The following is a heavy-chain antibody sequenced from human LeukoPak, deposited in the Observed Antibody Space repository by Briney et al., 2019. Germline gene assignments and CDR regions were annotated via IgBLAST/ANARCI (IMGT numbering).Heavy chain of an antibody. CDR1: GYTFTSYG. CDR3: ARGAGNAYCGGDCSLGWFDP. J-gene: IGHJ5*02. D-gene: IGHD2-21*02. Sequence: GASVKVSCKASGYTFTSYGISWVRQAPGQGLEWMGWISAYNGNTNYAQKLQGRVTMTTDTSTSTAYMELRSLRSDDTAVYYCARGAGNAYCGGDCSLGWFDPWGQGTPVTVSS. CDR2: ISAYNGNT. V-gene: IGHV1-18*01.